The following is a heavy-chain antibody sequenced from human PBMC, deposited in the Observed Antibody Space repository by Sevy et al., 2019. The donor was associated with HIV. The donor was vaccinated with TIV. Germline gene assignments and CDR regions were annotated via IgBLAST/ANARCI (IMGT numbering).Heavy chain of an antibody. Sequence: SETLSLTCTVSGASINKSSYFWGWIRQSPGTGLEWIGFIYYSGTTFYNPSLRSRVTISVDTSKNQISLRLRSATAADTAVYYCARRGGYCGSDCYSRWFDPWGQGTLVTVSS. CDR2: IYYSGTT. J-gene: IGHJ5*02. CDR1: GASINKSSYF. V-gene: IGHV4-39*01. CDR3: ARRGGYCGSDCYSRWFDP. D-gene: IGHD2-21*02.